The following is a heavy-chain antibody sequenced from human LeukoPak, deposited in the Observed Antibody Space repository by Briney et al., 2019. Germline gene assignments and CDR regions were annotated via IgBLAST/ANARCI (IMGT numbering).Heavy chain of an antibody. D-gene: IGHD3-3*01. J-gene: IGHJ4*02. CDR2: ISSSGSTI. Sequence: GGSLRLSCAASGFTFSSYEMNWVRQAPGKGLEWVSYISSSGSTIYYADSVKGRFTISRDNAKDSLYLQMNSLRAEDTAVYYCASLGVVISLDYWGQGTLVTVSS. CDR1: GFTFSSYE. V-gene: IGHV3-48*03. CDR3: ASLGVVISLDY.